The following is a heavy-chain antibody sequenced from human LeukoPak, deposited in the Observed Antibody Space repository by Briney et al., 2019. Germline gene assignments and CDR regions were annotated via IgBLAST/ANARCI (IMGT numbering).Heavy chain of an antibody. V-gene: IGHV4-4*02. Sequence: PSETLSLTCAVSGGSISSSNWWSWVRQPPGKELEWIGEIYHSGSTNYNPSLKSRVTISVDKSKNQFSLKLSSVTAADTAVYYCARVVGVEGYDSSGYYYYGAFDIWGQGTMVTVSS. CDR3: ARVVGVEGYDSSGYYYYGAFDI. CDR2: IYHSGST. J-gene: IGHJ3*02. D-gene: IGHD3-22*01. CDR1: GGSISSSNW.